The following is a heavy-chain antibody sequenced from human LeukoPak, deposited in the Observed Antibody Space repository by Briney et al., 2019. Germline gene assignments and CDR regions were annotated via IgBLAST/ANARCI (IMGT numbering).Heavy chain of an antibody. CDR2: IYTSGST. V-gene: IGHV4-4*07. J-gene: IGHJ4*02. CDR1: GGSISSYY. Sequence: PSETLSLTCTVSGGSISSYYWSWIRQPPGKGLEWIGRIYTSGSTNYNPSLKSRVTMSVDTSKNQFSLKLSSVTAADTAVYYCARGSDYYGSGSYYVFFDYWGQGTLVTVSS. CDR3: ARGSDYYGSGSYYVFFDY. D-gene: IGHD3-10*01.